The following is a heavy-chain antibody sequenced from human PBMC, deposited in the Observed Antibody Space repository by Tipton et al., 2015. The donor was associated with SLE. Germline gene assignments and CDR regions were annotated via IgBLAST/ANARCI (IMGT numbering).Heavy chain of an antibody. Sequence: TLSLTCTVSGGSITSGSYYWSWIRQPAGKGLEWIGRIYTSGSTNYNPSLKSRVTISVDTSKNQFSLTLSSVTAADTAVYYCATGIIVKFSGSLPIYAYSTWGQGTMVTVSS. CDR2: IYTSGST. V-gene: IGHV4-61*02. D-gene: IGHD3-16*01. J-gene: IGHJ3*01. CDR3: ATGIIVKFSGSLPIYAYST. CDR1: GGSITSGSYY.